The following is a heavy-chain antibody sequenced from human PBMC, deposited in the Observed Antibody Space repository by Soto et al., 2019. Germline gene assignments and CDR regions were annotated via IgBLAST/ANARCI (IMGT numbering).Heavy chain of an antibody. CDR1: GGSISSSSYY. V-gene: IGHV4-39*01. D-gene: IGHD3-22*01. Sequence: SETLSLTCTVSGGSISSSSYYWGWIRQPPGKGLEWIGNVYYGGSTYYNPSLKSRVTISVETSKSQFSLKLSSVTAADTAVYYCAGGDYYHSTGYYFYYYTIDVWGQGTTVTVSS. CDR2: VYYGGST. J-gene: IGHJ6*02. CDR3: AGGDYYHSTGYYFYYYTIDV.